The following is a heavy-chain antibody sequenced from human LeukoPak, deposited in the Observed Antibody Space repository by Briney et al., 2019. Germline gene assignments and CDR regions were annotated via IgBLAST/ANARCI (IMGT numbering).Heavy chain of an antibody. V-gene: IGHV1-46*01. J-gene: IGHJ4*02. CDR2: INPSGGST. CDR1: GYTLTSYY. Sequence: ASVKVSCKASGYTLTSYYMHWVRQAPGQGLEWMGIINPSGGSTSYAQKFQGRVTMTRDTSTSTVYMELSSLRSEDTAVYYCARGEGSSYHHYNSDYYFDYWGQGTLVTVSS. D-gene: IGHD2-15*01. CDR3: ARGEGSSYHHYNSDYYFDY.